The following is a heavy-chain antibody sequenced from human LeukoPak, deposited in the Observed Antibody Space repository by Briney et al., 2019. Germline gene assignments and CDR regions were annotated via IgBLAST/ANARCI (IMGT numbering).Heavy chain of an antibody. CDR2: ICIDGSNT. V-gene: IGHV3-33*01. CDR3: PRFGIWGEAGIDY. D-gene: IGHD3-16*01. J-gene: IGHJ4*02. CDR1: GFTLSNYD. Sequence: GRSLRLSCAASGFTLSNYDMHWVRHAPGKGLEWGAVICIDGSNTYSAAPVKGRFTIYRENSKNTLYLQINSLTPEDPACHYCPRFGIWGEAGIDYWGQGTLVTVSS.